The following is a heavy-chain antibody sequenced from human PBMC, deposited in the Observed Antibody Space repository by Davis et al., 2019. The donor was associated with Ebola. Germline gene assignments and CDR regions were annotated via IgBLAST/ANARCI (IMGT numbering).Heavy chain of an antibody. CDR2: IRGSGGGT. Sequence: GESLKISCAASGFPFSLYAMTWVRQAPGKGLEWVSAIRGSGGGTYYADSVKGRFTISRDDSKNTLYLQMNSLRSEDTAIYYCAKERSRSPTNGMDVWGQGTTVTVSS. D-gene: IGHD2-2*01. J-gene: IGHJ6*02. CDR1: GFPFSLYA. CDR3: AKERSRSPTNGMDV. V-gene: IGHV3-23*01.